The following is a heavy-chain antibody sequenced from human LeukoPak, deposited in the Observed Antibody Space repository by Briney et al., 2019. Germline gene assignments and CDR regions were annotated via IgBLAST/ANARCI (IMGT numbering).Heavy chain of an antibody. CDR1: GFTFSSYA. CDR3: ANLWFGEFVDY. Sequence: GGSLRLSCAASGFTFSSYAMSWVRQAPGKGLEWVSAISGSGGSTYYADSVKGRFTISRDNSKNTLYLQVNSLRAEDTAVYYCANLWFGEFVDYWGQGTLVTVSS. J-gene: IGHJ4*02. D-gene: IGHD3-10*01. CDR2: ISGSGGST. V-gene: IGHV3-23*01.